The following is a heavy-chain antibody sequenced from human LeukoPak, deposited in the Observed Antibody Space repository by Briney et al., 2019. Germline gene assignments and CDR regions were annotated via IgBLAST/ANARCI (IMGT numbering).Heavy chain of an antibody. D-gene: IGHD3-22*01. CDR3: ARTSPGYDSSGYYYLFVG. Sequence: SETLSLTCTVSGGSISSSSYYWGWIRQPPGKGLEWIGSIYYSGSTYYKSSLKSRVTISVDTSKNQFSLKLSSVTAADTAVYYCARTSPGYDSSGYYYLFVGWGQGTLVTVSS. CDR1: GGSISSSSYY. V-gene: IGHV4-39*07. J-gene: IGHJ4*02. CDR2: IYYSGST.